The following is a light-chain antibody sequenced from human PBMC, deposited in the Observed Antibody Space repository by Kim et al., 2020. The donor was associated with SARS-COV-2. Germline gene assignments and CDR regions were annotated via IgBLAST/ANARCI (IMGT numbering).Light chain of an antibody. CDR3: QAWDSGTALV. CDR1: ELGDKY. Sequence: SYELTQPPSVSVSPGQTASITCSGDELGDKYVFWYQQKPGQSPLLVIYQDTKLPSGIPERFSASNSGNTATLTISGTQATDEVDYYCQAWDSGTALVFGG. CDR2: QDT. J-gene: IGLJ2*01. V-gene: IGLV3-1*01.